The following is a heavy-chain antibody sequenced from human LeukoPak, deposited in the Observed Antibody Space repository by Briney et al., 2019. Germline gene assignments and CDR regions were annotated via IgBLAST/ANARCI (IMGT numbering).Heavy chain of an antibody. D-gene: IGHD1-14*01. CDR3: ARTHPTGYFDY. CDR1: GFTVSSNY. V-gene: IGHV3-53*01. Sequence: GKSLRLSCAASGFTVSSNYMSWVRQAPGKGLEWVSVIHDGGSTYYADSVKGRFTISRDNSKNTLYLQMNSLRAGDTAVYYCARTHPTGYFDYWGQGTLVTVSS. CDR2: IHDGGST. J-gene: IGHJ4*02.